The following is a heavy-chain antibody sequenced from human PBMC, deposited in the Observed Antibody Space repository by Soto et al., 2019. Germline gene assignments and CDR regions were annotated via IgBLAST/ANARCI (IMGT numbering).Heavy chain of an antibody. CDR1: GFTFSSYS. CDR2: ISSSSSYR. J-gene: IGHJ6*02. CDR3: ARYWVPDYYYYGMDV. V-gene: IGHV3-21*01. Sequence: EVQLVESGGGLVEPGGSLRLSGAASGFTFSSYSMNWVREAPGKGLERVSSISSSSSYRYYADSVKGRFTISRDNAKNSLYLQMNSLRAEDTAVYYCARYWVPDYYYYGMDVWGQGTMVTVSS. D-gene: IGHD2-8*02.